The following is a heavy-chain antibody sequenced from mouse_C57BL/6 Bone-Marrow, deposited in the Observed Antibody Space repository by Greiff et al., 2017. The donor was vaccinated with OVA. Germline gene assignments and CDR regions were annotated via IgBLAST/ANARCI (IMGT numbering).Heavy chain of an antibody. CDR3: TRDYYSNYVPFDY. Sequence: VQLKQSGTVLARPGASVKMSCKTSGYTFTSYWMHWVKQRPGQGLEWIGAIYPGNSDTSYNQKFKGKAKLTAVTSASTAYMELSSLTNEDSAVYYCTRDYYSNYVPFDYWGQGTTLTVSS. V-gene: IGHV1-5*01. CDR1: GYTFTSYW. D-gene: IGHD2-5*01. J-gene: IGHJ2*01. CDR2: IYPGNSDT.